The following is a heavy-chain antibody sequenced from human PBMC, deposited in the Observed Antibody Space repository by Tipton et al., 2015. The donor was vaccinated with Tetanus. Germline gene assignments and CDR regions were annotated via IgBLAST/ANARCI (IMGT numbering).Heavy chain of an antibody. CDR2: IWNDGSYK. Sequence: SLRLSCAASGFTLTTYSINWVRQAPGKGLEWVAAIWNDGSYKYYADSVKGRFTVSRDNSKNTLYLEMNSLRAEDTAVYYCARSIAAAAVWPYDFWGQGTLVTV. CDR3: ARSIAAAAVWPYDF. J-gene: IGHJ4*02. V-gene: IGHV3-33*08. D-gene: IGHD6-13*01. CDR1: GFTLTTYS.